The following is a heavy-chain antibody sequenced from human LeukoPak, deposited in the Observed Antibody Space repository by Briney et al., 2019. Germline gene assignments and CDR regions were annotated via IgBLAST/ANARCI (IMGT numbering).Heavy chain of an antibody. D-gene: IGHD3-10*01. CDR1: GYTFTGYY. Sequence: ASVKVSCKASGYTFTGYYIHWVRQAPGQGREWMGWINPNSGGTYYAQSFQDKVTMTRDTSISTAYMELSRLRSDDTAVYYCARAALGVWFGEPLGGPTEYWGQGTLVTVFS. CDR3: ARAALGVWFGEPLGGPTEY. CDR2: INPNSGGT. J-gene: IGHJ4*02. V-gene: IGHV1-2*02.